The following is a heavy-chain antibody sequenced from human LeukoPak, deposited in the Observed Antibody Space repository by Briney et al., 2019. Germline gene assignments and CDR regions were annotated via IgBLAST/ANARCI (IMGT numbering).Heavy chain of an antibody. Sequence: GESLRISCQGFGYSFTSYWIGWVRQMPGKGMEWMGVIYPGDLRVRYNPSFQGQVTISVDKSINTAYLQWVSLRASDSAMYYCACRDLTSTWSFPWGQGTLVTVSS. V-gene: IGHV5-51*01. CDR3: ACRDLTSTWSFP. CDR2: IYPGDLRV. D-gene: IGHD6-13*01. J-gene: IGHJ5*02. CDR1: GYSFTSYW.